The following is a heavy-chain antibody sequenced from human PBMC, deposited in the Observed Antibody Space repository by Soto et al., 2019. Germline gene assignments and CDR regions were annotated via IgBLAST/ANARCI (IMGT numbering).Heavy chain of an antibody. D-gene: IGHD4-17*01. CDR1: GGSFSGYY. J-gene: IGHJ3*02. CDR3: ARGAVNGGAFDI. Sequence: SETLSLTCAVYGGSFSGYYWSWIRQPPGKGLEWIGEINHSGSNNYNPSFKSRVTISMNTSKNQFSLKLSSVTAADTAVYYWARGAVNGGAFDIWGQGTMVTVSS. CDR2: INHSGSN. V-gene: IGHV4-34*01.